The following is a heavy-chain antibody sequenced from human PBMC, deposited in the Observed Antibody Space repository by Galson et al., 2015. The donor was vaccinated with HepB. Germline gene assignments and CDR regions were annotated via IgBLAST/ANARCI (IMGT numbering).Heavy chain of an antibody. CDR2: IYSGGST. CDR3: ARQVGYYYYGMDV. D-gene: IGHD3-16*01. Sequence: SLRLSCAASGFTVSSNYMSWVRQAPGKGLEWVSVIYSGGSTYYADSVKGRFTISRDNSKNTLYLQMNSLRAEDTAVYYCARQVGYYYYGMDVWGQGTTVTVSS. CDR1: GFTVSSNY. V-gene: IGHV3-53*01. J-gene: IGHJ6*02.